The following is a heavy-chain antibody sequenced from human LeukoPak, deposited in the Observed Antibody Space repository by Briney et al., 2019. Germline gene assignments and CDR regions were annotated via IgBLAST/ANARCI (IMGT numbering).Heavy chain of an antibody. CDR1: GCTFTGYY. J-gene: IGHJ4*02. CDR3: ARGRPYYDILTGYPFDY. D-gene: IGHD3-9*01. V-gene: IGHV1-2*02. CDR2: INPNSGGT. Sequence: GASVKVSCKASGCTFTGYYMHWVRQAPGQGLEWLGWINPNSGGTNYAQKFQGRVTMTRDTSISTAYMELSRLRSDDTAVYYCARGRPYYDILTGYPFDYWGQGTLVTVSS.